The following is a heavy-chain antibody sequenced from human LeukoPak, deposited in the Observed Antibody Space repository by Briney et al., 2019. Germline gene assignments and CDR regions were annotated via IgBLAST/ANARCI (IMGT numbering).Heavy chain of an antibody. J-gene: IGHJ4*02. CDR1: GFTFSNYA. D-gene: IGHD5-18*01. V-gene: IGHV3-23*01. Sequence: GGSLRLSCAASGFTFSNYAMSWVRQAPGKGLEWVSTISNTGSDTYYADSVLGRFTISRDNSENTLYLQMNSLRAEDTAVYYCARGDTAMYRWSQGTLVTVSS. CDR2: ISNTGSDT. CDR3: ARGDTAMYR.